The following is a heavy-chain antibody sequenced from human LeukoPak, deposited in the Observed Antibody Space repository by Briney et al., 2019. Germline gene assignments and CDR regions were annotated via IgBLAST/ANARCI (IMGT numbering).Heavy chain of an antibody. J-gene: IGHJ4*02. CDR3: ARGSYYYGSGSPTHHDY. Sequence: GGSLRLSCAASGFTFSSYAMHWVRQAPGKGLEYVSAISSNGGSTYYANSVKGRFTISRDSSKNTLYLQMGSLRAEDMAVYYCARGSYYYGSGSPTHHDYWGQGTLVTVSS. V-gene: IGHV3-64*01. CDR2: ISSNGGST. D-gene: IGHD3-10*01. CDR1: GFTFSSYA.